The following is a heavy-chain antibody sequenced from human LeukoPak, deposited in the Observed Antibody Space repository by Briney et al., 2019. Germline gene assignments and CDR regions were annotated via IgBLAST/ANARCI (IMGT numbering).Heavy chain of an antibody. CDR3: ARDRPEYSSSWYGYYYYYMDV. D-gene: IGHD6-13*01. V-gene: IGHV4-4*07. CDR2: IYTSGST. Sequence: KPSETLSLTCTVSGGSISSYYWSWIRQPPGKGLEWIGRIYTSGSTNYNPSLKSRVTMSVDTSKNQFSLKLSSVTAADTAVYYCARDRPEYSSSWYGYYYYYMDVWGKGTTVTISS. J-gene: IGHJ6*03. CDR1: GGSISSYY.